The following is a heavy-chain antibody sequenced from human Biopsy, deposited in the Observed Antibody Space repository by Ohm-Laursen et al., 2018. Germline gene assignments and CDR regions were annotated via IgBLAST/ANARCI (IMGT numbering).Heavy chain of an antibody. J-gene: IGHJ2*01. D-gene: IGHD3-22*01. Sequence: SVKVSCKASGGTFTNHAVGWVRQAPGQGLEWVGSSIPLFNTANYADKFQGRVTLTADKSTTTAYMELSSLRSEDTAIYYCARFPLGAYDDSGSYRAVEHWYFDLRGRGTLVTVSS. CDR3: ARFPLGAYDDSGSYRAVEHWYFDL. V-gene: IGHV1-69*06. CDR1: GGTFTNHA. CDR2: SIPLFNTA.